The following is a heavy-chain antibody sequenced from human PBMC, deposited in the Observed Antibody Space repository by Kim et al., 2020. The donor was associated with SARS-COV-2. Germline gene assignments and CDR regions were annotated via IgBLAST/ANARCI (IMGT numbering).Heavy chain of an antibody. CDR3: AKTLGGSPANFQY. D-gene: IGHD1-26*01. J-gene: IGHJ1*01. Sequence: VRGRFTISRDNSKTTLYLQMNTLSADDTAVYFCAKTLGGSPANFQYWGQGTLAIVSS. V-gene: IGHV3-23*01.